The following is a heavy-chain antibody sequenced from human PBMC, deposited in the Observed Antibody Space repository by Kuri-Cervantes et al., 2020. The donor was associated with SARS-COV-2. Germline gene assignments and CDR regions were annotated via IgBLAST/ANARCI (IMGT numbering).Heavy chain of an antibody. D-gene: IGHD3-3*01. V-gene: IGHV3-74*01. Sequence: LSLTCAASGFTFSSYWMHWVRQAPGKGLVWVSRINSDGSSTSYADSVKGRFTISRDNAKNTLYLQMNSLRAEDTAVYYCARDRYDFWSGLGYYYYGMDVWGQGTTVRLL. CDR2: INSDGSST. CDR3: ARDRYDFWSGLGYYYYGMDV. CDR1: GFTFSSYW. J-gene: IGHJ6*02.